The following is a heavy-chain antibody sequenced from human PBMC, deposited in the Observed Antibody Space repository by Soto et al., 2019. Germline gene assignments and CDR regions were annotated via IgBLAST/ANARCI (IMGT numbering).Heavy chain of an antibody. CDR3: AKDEGSGSYYNSRGV. CDR1: GGTFSSYA. CDR2: IIPIFGTA. D-gene: IGHD3-10*01. J-gene: IGHJ6*02. Sequence: GASVKVSCKASGGTFSSYAISWVRQAPGQGLEWMGGIIPIFGTANYAQKFQGRVTITADESTSTAYMELSSLRAEDTAVYYCAKDEGSGSYYNSRGVWGQGTTVTVSS. V-gene: IGHV1-69*13.